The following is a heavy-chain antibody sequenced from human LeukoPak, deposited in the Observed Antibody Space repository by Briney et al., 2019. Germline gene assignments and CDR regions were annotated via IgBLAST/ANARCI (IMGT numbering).Heavy chain of an antibody. CDR2: IYPGDSDT. CDR3: ARKSSGYDFDI. J-gene: IGHJ3*02. D-gene: IGHD3-22*01. CDR1: GYSFTNYW. V-gene: IGHV5-51*01. Sequence: GESLKISCKASGYSFTNYWIGWVRQMPGKGLEWMAIIYPGDSDTRYSPSFQDQITVSADKSIYTACLQCSSRGAPDTAMYYGARKSSGYDFDIWGQGTMVTVSS.